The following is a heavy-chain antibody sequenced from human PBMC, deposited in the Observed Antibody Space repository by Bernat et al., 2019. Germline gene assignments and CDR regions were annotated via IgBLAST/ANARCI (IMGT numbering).Heavy chain of an antibody. CDR1: GGTSNNYG. D-gene: IGHD5-12*01. CDR2: IIPIFGTA. J-gene: IGHJ6*03. Sequence: QVQLVQSGAGVKKPGSSAKVSCKASGGTSNNYGITWVRQAPGQGLEWMGGIIPIFGTANYAQKFQGRVTITADESTSTAYMELSSLRSEDTAVYYCASHDVDIVATINYYYYYMDVWGKGTTVTVSS. V-gene: IGHV1-69*01. CDR3: ASHDVDIVATINYYYYYMDV.